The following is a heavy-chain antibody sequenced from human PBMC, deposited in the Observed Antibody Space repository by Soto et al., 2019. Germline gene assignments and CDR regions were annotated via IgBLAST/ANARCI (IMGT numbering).Heavy chain of an antibody. Sequence: SVKVSCKASGGTFSSYAISWVRQAPGQGLEWMGRIIPIFGTANYAQKFQGRVTITADESTSTAYMELSSLRSEDTAVYYCATSEGYCSSTSCMGYYYGMDVWGQGTTVTVSS. V-gene: IGHV1-69*13. CDR1: GGTFSSYA. CDR3: ATSEGYCSSTSCMGYYYGMDV. D-gene: IGHD2-2*01. CDR2: IIPIFGTA. J-gene: IGHJ6*02.